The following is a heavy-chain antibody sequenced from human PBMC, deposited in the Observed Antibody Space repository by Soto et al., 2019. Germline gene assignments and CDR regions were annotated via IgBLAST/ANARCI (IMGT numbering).Heavy chain of an antibody. Sequence: QLQLQESGPGLVKPSETLSLTCTVSGGSISSSSYYWGWIRQPPGKGLEWIGSIYYSGSTYYNPSLKSRVTISVDTAKNRFSLQLSSVTAAATAVYYCASYITIFGVVSTDNWFDPWGQGTLVTVSS. CDR2: IYYSGST. CDR1: GGSISSSSYY. CDR3: ASYITIFGVVSTDNWFDP. J-gene: IGHJ5*02. D-gene: IGHD3-3*01. V-gene: IGHV4-39*01.